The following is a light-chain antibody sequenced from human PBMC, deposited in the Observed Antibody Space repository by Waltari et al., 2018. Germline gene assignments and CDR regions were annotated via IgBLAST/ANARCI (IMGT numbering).Light chain of an antibody. J-gene: IGLJ2*01. V-gene: IGLV1-40*01. Sequence: QSVLTQPPSVSGAPGQRVTISCTGSSPNTGAGYVVHWYQQLPGTAPKLLIYGNSNRPSGVPDRFSGAKSGTSASLAITGLQAEDEADYYCQSYDSSLSGVVFGGGTKLTVL. CDR1: SPNTGAGYV. CDR3: QSYDSSLSGVV. CDR2: GNS.